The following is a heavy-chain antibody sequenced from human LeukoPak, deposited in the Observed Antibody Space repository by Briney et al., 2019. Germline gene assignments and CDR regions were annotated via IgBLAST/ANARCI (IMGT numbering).Heavy chain of an antibody. CDR2: ISSSSTYI. D-gene: IGHD1-26*01. V-gene: IGHV3-21*01. Sequence: QSGGSLRLSCAASGFTFSSYWMHWVRQAPGKGLEWVSSISSSSTYIYYADSLKGRFTISRDNAKKSLYLQMNSLRVEDTAVYYCARAGFGELLVAAFDIWGQGTMVTVSS. CDR3: ARAGFGELLVAAFDI. J-gene: IGHJ3*02. CDR1: GFTFSSYW.